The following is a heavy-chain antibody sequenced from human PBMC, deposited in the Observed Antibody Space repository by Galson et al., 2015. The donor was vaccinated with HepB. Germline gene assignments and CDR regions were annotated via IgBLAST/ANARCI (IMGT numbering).Heavy chain of an antibody. J-gene: IGHJ4*02. Sequence: QSGAEVKKPGESLKISCKGSGYSFASYWIGWVRQMPGKGLEWMGIIYPGDSDTRYSPSFQGQVTISADKSISTAYLQWSSLKASDTAMYYCARPHYFSSSGWSFDFWGQGTLVTVSS. CDR1: GYSFASYW. D-gene: IGHD6-19*01. V-gene: IGHV5-51*01. CDR2: IYPGDSDT. CDR3: ARPHYFSSSGWSFDF.